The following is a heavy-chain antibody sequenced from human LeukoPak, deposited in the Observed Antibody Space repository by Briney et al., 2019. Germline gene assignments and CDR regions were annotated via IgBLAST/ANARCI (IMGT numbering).Heavy chain of an antibody. CDR1: GGSISSYY. J-gene: IGHJ4*02. D-gene: IGHD2-21*02. CDR2: IYNSGST. CDR3: ASTVVFCGGDCRPLDY. V-gene: IGHV4-59*08. Sequence: SETLSLTCTVSGGSISSYYWSWIRQPPGKGLEWIGYIYNSGSTNYNPSLKSRVTISVDTSKNQFSLKLSSVTAADTAVYYCASTVVFCGGDCRPLDYWGQGTLVTVSS.